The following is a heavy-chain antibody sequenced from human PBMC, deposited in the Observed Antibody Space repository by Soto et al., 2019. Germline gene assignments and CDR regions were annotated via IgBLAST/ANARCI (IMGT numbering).Heavy chain of an antibody. Sequence: EVQLVESGGGLVQPGGSLRLSCAASGFTVSSHYMSWVRQAPGKGLEWVSVIYSGGSTYYTDSVKGRFTISRDNSKNTLFLQMNRLRAEVTAVYYCARDYYGGNSRYFDLWGRGTLVTVSS. J-gene: IGHJ2*01. CDR3: ARDYYGGNSRYFDL. V-gene: IGHV3-66*01. CDR2: IYSGGST. CDR1: GFTVSSHY. D-gene: IGHD2-21*02.